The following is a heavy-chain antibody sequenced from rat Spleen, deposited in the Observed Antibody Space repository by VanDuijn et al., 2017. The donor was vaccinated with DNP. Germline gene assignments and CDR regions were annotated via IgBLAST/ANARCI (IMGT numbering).Heavy chain of an antibody. Sequence: QVQLKESGPGLVQPSQTLSLTCTVSGFSLTNFGVSWVRQPPGKGLEWIGAVWSGGTTYYTSALKSRLSISRDTSKNQVFLKMNSLQTDDTGTYYCTRDQDYYYDGGYYPTMDVWGQGTSVTVSS. CDR1: GFSLTNFG. CDR3: TRDQDYYYDGGYYPTMDV. J-gene: IGHJ4*01. D-gene: IGHD1-12*02. CDR2: VWSGGTT. V-gene: IGHV2-4*01.